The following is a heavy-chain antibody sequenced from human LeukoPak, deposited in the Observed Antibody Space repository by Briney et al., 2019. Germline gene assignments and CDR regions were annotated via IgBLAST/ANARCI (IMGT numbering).Heavy chain of an antibody. CDR3: ARDRGIAAATLDY. CDR2: INPNSGGT. V-gene: IGHV1-2*02. Sequence: GASVKVSCKASGYTFTGYYMHWVRQAPGQGLEWMGWINPNSGGTNYAQKLQGRVTMTTDTSTSTAYMELRSLRSDDTAVYYCARDRGIAAATLDYWGQGTLVTVSS. D-gene: IGHD6-13*01. CDR1: GYTFTGYY. J-gene: IGHJ4*02.